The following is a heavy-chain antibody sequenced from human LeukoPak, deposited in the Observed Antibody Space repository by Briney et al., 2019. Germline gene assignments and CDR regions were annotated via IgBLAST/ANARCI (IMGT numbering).Heavy chain of an antibody. D-gene: IGHD3-22*01. V-gene: IGHV3-21*01. Sequence: GGSLRLSCAASGFTFSSYSMNWVRQAPGKGLEWVSSISSSSSYIYYADSVKGRFTISRDNAKNSLYLQMNSLRAEDTAVYYCARDFLRSGYYGPGYWGQGTLVTVSS. CDR1: GFTFSSYS. CDR3: ARDFLRSGYYGPGY. J-gene: IGHJ4*02. CDR2: ISSSSSYI.